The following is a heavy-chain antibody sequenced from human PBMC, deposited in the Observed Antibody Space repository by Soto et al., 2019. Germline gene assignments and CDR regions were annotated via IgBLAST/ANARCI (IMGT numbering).Heavy chain of an antibody. D-gene: IGHD3-10*01. CDR3: PRDLAFGLSDY. Sequence: QVQLVQSGAEVKKPGASVKVSCKASGYTFTSYAIHWVRQAPGQRLEWMGWINAGNGNTKYSQKFQGRVTITRDTSASTAYMELSSLRSEDTAVYYCPRDLAFGLSDYWGQGTLVTVSS. J-gene: IGHJ4*02. CDR2: INAGNGNT. V-gene: IGHV1-3*01. CDR1: GYTFTSYA.